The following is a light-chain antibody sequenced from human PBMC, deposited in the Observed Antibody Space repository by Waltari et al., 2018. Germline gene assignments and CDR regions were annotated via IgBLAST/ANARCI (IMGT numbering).Light chain of an antibody. CDR3: MQALQTPLT. CDR2: LGS. CDR1: QSLLHSNVYNY. J-gene: IGKJ4*01. V-gene: IGKV2-28*01. Sequence: DIVMTQSPPSLPVTPGEPASISCRSSQSLLHSNVYNYLDWYLQKPGQSPQLLIYLGSHRASWVSDRFSGSGSGTDFTLKISRVEAEDVGVYYCMQALQTPLTFGGGTKVEIK.